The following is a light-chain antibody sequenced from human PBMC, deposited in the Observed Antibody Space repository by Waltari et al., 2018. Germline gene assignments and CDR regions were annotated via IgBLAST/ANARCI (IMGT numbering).Light chain of an antibody. CDR1: SSDSGGYDF. V-gene: IGLV2-14*01. J-gene: IGLJ2*01. CDR3: SSDTDINIALS. Sequence: QSALTQPASMSGSHGQSITISCPGTSSDSGGYDFLAWYQQHPGKSPRPYIFDVSLRPSGVSGRFSGSKSGNTASLSISGLQADDEADYFCSSDTDINIALSFGGGTKVTVL. CDR2: DVS.